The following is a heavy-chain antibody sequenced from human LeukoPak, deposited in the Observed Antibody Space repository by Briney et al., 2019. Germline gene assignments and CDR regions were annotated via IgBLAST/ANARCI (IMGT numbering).Heavy chain of an antibody. CDR2: ISAYNGNT. J-gene: IGHJ4*02. CDR3: ARDERLGELPLTFTSGGDY. V-gene: IGHV1-18*01. CDR1: GYTFTSYG. Sequence: GASVKVSCKASGYTFTSYGISWVRQAPGQGLEWMGWISAYNGNTNYAQKLQGRVTMTTDTSTSTAYMELRSLRSDDTAVYYCARDERLGELPLTFTSGGDYWGQGTLVTVSS. D-gene: IGHD3-16*02.